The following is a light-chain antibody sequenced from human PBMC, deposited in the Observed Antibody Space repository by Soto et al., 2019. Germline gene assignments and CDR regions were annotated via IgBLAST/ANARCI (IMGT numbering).Light chain of an antibody. J-gene: IGKJ1*01. CDR1: QSISIW. CDR2: KAS. V-gene: IGKV1-5*03. CDR3: QQYNSDST. Sequence: IQMTQSPSTLSASVGDRVTITCRASQSISIWLAWYQQKPGKAPKLLIYKASSLESEVPSRFSGSGSGTEFTLTINSLQADDSETYYCQQYNSDSTFGQGTKVEIK.